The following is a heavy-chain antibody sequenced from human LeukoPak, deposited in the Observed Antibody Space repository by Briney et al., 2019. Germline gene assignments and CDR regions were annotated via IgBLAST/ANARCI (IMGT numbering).Heavy chain of an antibody. CDR2: ISYDGSNK. J-gene: IGHJ4*02. D-gene: IGHD3-22*01. Sequence: GRSLRLSCAASGFTFSSYCMHWVPQAPGKGLEWVAVISYDGSNKYYADSVKGRLTISRDNSKHTLYLQMNSLRAEDTAVYYCAKDSVYYDSSGYAPYFDYWGEGTLVTVSS. CDR1: GFTFSSYC. V-gene: IGHV3-30*18. CDR3: AKDSVYYDSSGYAPYFDY.